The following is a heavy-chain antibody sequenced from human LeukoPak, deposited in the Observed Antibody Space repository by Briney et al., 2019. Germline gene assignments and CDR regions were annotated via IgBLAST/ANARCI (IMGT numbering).Heavy chain of an antibody. D-gene: IGHD6-19*01. Sequence: PGRSLRLSCAASGFTFSSYAMHWVRQAPGKGLEWVAVISYDGSNKYYADSVKGRFTISRDNSKNTLYLQMNTLRAEDTAVYYCARDGYSSAWHHRNLDYWGQGTLVTVSS. CDR1: GFTFSSYA. CDR3: ARDGYSSAWHHRNLDY. V-gene: IGHV3-30-3*01. J-gene: IGHJ4*02. CDR2: ISYDGSNK.